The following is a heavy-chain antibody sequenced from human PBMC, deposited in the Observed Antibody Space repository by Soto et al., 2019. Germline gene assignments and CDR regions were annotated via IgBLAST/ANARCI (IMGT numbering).Heavy chain of an antibody. J-gene: IGHJ6*02. CDR1: GFTLSSYS. D-gene: IGHD2-8*01. V-gene: IGHV3-30*04. CDR3: SRMFVCSYGPANRGMEV. Sequence: QVQLVESGGGVAQPGRSLRLFCAASGFTLSSYSLHWVRQSPGKGLEWVAAISSDGTEKHYADSVKGRFTISRDNSKNTLLLQLNRLRTADTAVYYSSRMFVCSYGPANRGMEVWGQGTAVTVSS. CDR2: ISSDGTEK.